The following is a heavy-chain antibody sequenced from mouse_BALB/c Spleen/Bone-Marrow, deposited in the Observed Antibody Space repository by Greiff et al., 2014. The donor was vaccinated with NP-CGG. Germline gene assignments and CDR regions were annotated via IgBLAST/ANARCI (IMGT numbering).Heavy chain of an antibody. J-gene: IGHJ2*02. Sequence: VQLQQPGPELVKPGASVKMSCKASGYTFTDYYMDWVKQSHGESFEWIGRVNPYNGDTSYNQKFKGKASLTVEKSSSSAYMELNSLTSEDSAVYYCAREGGRRDYWGQGTSLTVSS. CDR1: GYTFTDYY. CDR2: VNPYNGDT. D-gene: IGHD3-3*01. V-gene: IGHV1-19*01. CDR3: AREGGRRDY.